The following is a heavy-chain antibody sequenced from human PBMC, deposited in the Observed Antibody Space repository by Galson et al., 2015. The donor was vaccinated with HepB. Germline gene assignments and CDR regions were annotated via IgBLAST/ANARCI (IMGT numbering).Heavy chain of an antibody. Sequence: SVKVSCKVSGLSLTDLSIHWVRQAPGKGLEWMGGLDPSDIERVYAQKFQGRATMTEDTSTDTAYLELSSLRSEGTAVYYCTTEMPATGWFDPWGQGTVVTVSS. D-gene: IGHD2-15*01. CDR3: TTEMPATGWFDP. V-gene: IGHV1-24*01. J-gene: IGHJ5*02. CDR2: LDPSDIER. CDR1: GLSLTDLS.